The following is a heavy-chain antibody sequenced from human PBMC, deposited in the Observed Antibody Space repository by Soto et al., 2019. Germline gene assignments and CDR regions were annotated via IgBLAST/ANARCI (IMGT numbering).Heavy chain of an antibody. CDR2: IYYSGST. D-gene: IGHD3-22*01. V-gene: IGHV4-30-4*01. CDR3: ATYYYDSSGYSKDAFDI. J-gene: IGHJ3*02. CDR1: GGSISRGDYC. Sequence: SETLSLTCTVSGGSISRGDYCWSWIRQPPGKGLEWIGYIYYSGSTYYNPSLKSRVTISVDTSKNQFSLKLSSVTAADTAVYYCATYYYDSSGYSKDAFDIWGQGTMVTVSS.